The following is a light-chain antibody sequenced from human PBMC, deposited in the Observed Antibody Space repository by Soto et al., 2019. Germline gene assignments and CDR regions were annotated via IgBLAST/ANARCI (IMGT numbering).Light chain of an antibody. CDR2: EVN. CDR3: SSYSISTAYL. J-gene: IGLJ1*01. CDR1: SSDVGGYDY. V-gene: IGLV2-14*01. Sequence: QSVLTQPASVSGSPGQSITISCTGTSSDVGGYDYVSWYQLHPGKAPKLMVFEVNNRPSWVSYRFSGSKSSNTASPTISGLQAEDEADYFCSSYSISTAYLFGTGTKVIVL.